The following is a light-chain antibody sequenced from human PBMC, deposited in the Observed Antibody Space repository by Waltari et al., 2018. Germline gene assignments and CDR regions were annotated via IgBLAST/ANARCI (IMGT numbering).Light chain of an antibody. V-gene: IGKV4-1*01. CDR2: WAT. CDR1: HSVLYSINYKNY. Sequence: DIVMTQSPDSLAVSLGERATINCKSSHSVLYSINYKNYLAGYQQKPGQPPKLHIYWATTRESRVPNRFSGSGTGTNSTLTISSLQAEDVAVYYWQQYYSTGNFGQGTRLEIK. CDR3: QQYYSTGN. J-gene: IGKJ5*01.